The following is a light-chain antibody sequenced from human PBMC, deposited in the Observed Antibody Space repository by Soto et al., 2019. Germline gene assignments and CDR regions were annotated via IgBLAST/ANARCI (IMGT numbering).Light chain of an antibody. V-gene: IGLV3-21*04. CDR2: YDS. CDR3: QVWDSSSDSYV. Sequence: SYELTQPPSVSVAPGKTARITCGGNNIGSKSVHWYQQKPGQAPVLVIYYDSDRPSGIPERFSGSNSGNTATLTISRVEAGDEADYYCQVWDSSSDSYVFGTGTKVNVL. J-gene: IGLJ1*01. CDR1: NIGSKS.